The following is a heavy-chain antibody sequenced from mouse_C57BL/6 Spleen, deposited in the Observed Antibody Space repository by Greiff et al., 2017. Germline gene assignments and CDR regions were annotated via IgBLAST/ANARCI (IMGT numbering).Heavy chain of an antibody. D-gene: IGHD3-2*02. Sequence: VQLQQSGPELVKPGASVKISCKASGYSFTGYYMNWVKQSPEKSLEWIGEINPSTGGTTYNQKFKAKATLTVDKSSSTAYMQLKSLTSEDSAVYYCARRDSSGYRAMDYWGQGTSVTVSS. V-gene: IGHV1-42*01. CDR1: GYSFTGYY. CDR3: ARRDSSGYRAMDY. CDR2: INPSTGGT. J-gene: IGHJ4*01.